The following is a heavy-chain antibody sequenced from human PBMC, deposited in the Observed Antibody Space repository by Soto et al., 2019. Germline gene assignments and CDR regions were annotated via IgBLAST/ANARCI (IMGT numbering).Heavy chain of an antibody. CDR1: GFSLNTNRVA. V-gene: IGHV2-5*01. Sequence: SGPTLVNPTHTLTLTCTFSGFSLNTNRVAVGWIRQPPRKALEWLGFIYWNDDKRYSPSVDSRLTLTKDTSKNEVVLTMTNMDQADTATYYCARGKYYYHSSDGKNWLDPWGQGTLVTVSS. CDR2: IYWNDDK. J-gene: IGHJ5*02. D-gene: IGHD3-22*01. CDR3: ARGKYYYHSSDGKNWLDP.